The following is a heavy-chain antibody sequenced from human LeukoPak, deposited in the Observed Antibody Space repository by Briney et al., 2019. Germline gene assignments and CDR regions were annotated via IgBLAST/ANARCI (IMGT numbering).Heavy chain of an antibody. CDR1: GYTFTSYD. V-gene: IGHV1-8*01. CDR2: MNPNSGNT. Sequence: ASVKVSCKASGYTFTSYDINWVRQATGQGLEWMGWMNPNSGNTGYAQKFQGRVTMTRNTSISTAYMELSSLRSEDTAVYYCARGSHCGDYDDPWGQGTLVTVSS. D-gene: IGHD4-17*01. J-gene: IGHJ5*02. CDR3: ARGSHCGDYDDP.